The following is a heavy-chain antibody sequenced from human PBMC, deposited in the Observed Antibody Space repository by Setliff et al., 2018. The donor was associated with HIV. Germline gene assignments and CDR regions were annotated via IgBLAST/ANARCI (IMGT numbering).Heavy chain of an antibody. Sequence: ASVKVSCKASGYTFTSHAIHWVRQAPGQRLEWMGWINAGNGNTKYSQKFQGRVTFTGDTSASTAYMELSSLRSQDTAVYHCALIRLGAVAGFDYWGQGTLVTVSS. D-gene: IGHD6-19*01. J-gene: IGHJ4*02. CDR3: ALIRLGAVAGFDY. CDR2: INAGNGNT. CDR1: GYTFTSHA. V-gene: IGHV1-3*01.